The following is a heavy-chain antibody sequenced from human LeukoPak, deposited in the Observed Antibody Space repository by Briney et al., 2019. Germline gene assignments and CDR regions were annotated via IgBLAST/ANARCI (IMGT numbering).Heavy chain of an antibody. CDR1: GGSISSYY. V-gene: IGHV4-59*12. J-gene: IGHJ4*02. CDR3: ARETYYHDSSGYFQFDY. CDR2: IYYSGST. Sequence: SETLSLTCTVPGGSISSYYWSWIRQPPGKGLEWIGYIYYSGSTNYNLSLKSRVTISVDTSKNQFSLKLSSVTAADTAVYYCARETYYHDSSGYFQFDYWGQGTLVTVSS. D-gene: IGHD3-22*01.